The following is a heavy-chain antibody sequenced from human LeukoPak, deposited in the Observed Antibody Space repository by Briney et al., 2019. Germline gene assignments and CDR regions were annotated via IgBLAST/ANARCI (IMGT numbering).Heavy chain of an antibody. D-gene: IGHD6-6*01. Sequence: GASVKVSCKASGYTFTGYYVHWVRQAPGQGLEWMGWINPNSGGTNYAQKFQGRVTMTRDTSISTAYMELSRLRSDDTAVYYCARVSSSSPLFDYWGQGTLVTVSS. CDR2: INPNSGGT. CDR3: ARVSSSSPLFDY. V-gene: IGHV1-2*02. CDR1: GYTFTGYY. J-gene: IGHJ4*02.